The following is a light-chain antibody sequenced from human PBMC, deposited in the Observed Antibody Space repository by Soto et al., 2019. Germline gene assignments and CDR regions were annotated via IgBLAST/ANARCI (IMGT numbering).Light chain of an antibody. J-gene: IGKJ1*01. CDR3: HQYNNWPWT. Sequence: EIVMAQSPATLSVSPGERVTLSCRASHTVSSNLAWYQQKPGQGPRLLIYGASTRATGVPARFSGSGSGTEFTLTFSSLQSEDLDVYYCHQYNNWPWTLGQGTKVDIK. CDR1: HTVSSN. V-gene: IGKV3-15*01. CDR2: GAS.